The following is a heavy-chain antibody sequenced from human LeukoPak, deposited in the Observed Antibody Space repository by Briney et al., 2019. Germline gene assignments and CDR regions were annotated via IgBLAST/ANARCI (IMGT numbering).Heavy chain of an antibody. CDR2: INPNSGGT. CDR1: GYTFTSYY. V-gene: IGHV1-2*02. Sequence: ASVKVSCKASGYTFTSYYMHWVRQAPGQGLEWMGIINPNSGGTNDAQKFQGRVTMTTDTSISTAYMELSRLRSDDTAVYYCARGGWSGYSYGSEPEKYFDYWGQGTLVTVSS. CDR3: ARGGWSGYSYGSEPEKYFDY. J-gene: IGHJ4*02. D-gene: IGHD5-18*01.